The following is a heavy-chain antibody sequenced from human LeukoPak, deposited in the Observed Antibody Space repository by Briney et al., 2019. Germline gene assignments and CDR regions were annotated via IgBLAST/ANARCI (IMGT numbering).Heavy chain of an antibody. CDR2: INPSGGST. Sequence: ASVKVSCKASGYTFTSYYMHWVRQAPGQGLEWMGIINPSGGSTSYAQKFQGRVTMTRDTSTSTVYMELSSLRSEDTAVYYCARGVYYYDSSGFNFDYWGQGTLVTVSS. CDR1: GYTFTSYY. J-gene: IGHJ4*02. CDR3: ARGVYYYDSSGFNFDY. V-gene: IGHV1-46*01. D-gene: IGHD3-22*01.